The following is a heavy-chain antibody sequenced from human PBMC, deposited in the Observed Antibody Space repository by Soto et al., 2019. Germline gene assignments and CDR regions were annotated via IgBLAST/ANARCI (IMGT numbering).Heavy chain of an antibody. J-gene: IGHJ3*02. CDR2: IYYSGST. D-gene: IGHD3-9*01. CDR1: GGSISSGGYY. V-gene: IGHV4-31*03. CDR3: ARELRYFDWPATQGAFDI. Sequence: SETLSLTCTVSGGSISSGGYYWSWIRQHPGKGLEWIGYIYYSGSTYYNPSLKSRVTISVDTSKNQFSLKLSSVTAADTAVYYCARELRYFDWPATQGAFDIWGQGTMVTVSS.